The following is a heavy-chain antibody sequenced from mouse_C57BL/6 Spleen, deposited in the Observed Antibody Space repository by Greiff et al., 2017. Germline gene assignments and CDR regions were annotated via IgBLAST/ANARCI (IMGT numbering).Heavy chain of an antibody. CDR1: GYTFTDYY. D-gene: IGHD2-3*01. Sequence: QVQLQQSGAELVRPGASVKLSCKASGYTFTDYYINWVKQRPGQGLEWSARIYPGSGNTYYNEKFKGKATLTAEKSSSTAYMQLSSLTSEDSAVYFCARRGDEGYSFAYWGQGTLVTVSA. V-gene: IGHV1-76*01. CDR3: ARRGDEGYSFAY. CDR2: IYPGSGNT. J-gene: IGHJ3*01.